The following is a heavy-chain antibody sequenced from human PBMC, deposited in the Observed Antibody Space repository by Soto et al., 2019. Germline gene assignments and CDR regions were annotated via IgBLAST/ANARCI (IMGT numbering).Heavy chain of an antibody. J-gene: IGHJ4*02. Sequence: PGGSLRLSCAASGFTFSSYGMHWVRQAPGKGLEWVAVIWYDGSNKYYADSVKGRFTISRDNSKNTLYLQMNSLRAEDTAVYYCAREAGYPGPYYLDYWGQGTLVTVSS. CDR1: GFTFSSYG. D-gene: IGHD5-12*01. CDR3: AREAGYPGPYYLDY. CDR2: IWYDGSNK. V-gene: IGHV3-33*01.